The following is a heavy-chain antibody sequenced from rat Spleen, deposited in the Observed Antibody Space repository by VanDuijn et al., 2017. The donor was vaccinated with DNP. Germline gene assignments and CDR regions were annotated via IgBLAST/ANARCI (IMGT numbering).Heavy chain of an antibody. Sequence: EVRLVESGGGLVQPGRSLKLSCAASGFTFSDYNMAWVRQAPKKGLEWVASISYDGGSTYYRDSVKGRFTISRDNAKSSLYLQMDSLRSEDTATYYCTTLLTGYWGQGVMVTVSS. J-gene: IGHJ2*01. D-gene: IGHD3-1*01. CDR3: TTLLTGY. CDR1: GFTFSDYN. CDR2: ISYDGGST. V-gene: IGHV5-20*01.